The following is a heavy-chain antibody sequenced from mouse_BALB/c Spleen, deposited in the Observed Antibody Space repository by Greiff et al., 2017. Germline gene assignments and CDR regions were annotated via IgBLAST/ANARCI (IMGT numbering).Heavy chain of an antibody. CDR3: TRGGGYPAWFAY. CDR2: IRLKSNNYAT. V-gene: IGHV6-6*02. D-gene: IGHD2-2*01. Sequence: EVMLVESGGGLVQPGGSMKLSCVASGFTFSNYWMNWVRQSPEKGLEWVAEIRLKSNNYATHYAESVKGRFTISRDDSKSSVYLQMNNLRAEDTGIYYCTRGGGYPAWFAYWGQGTLVTVSA. J-gene: IGHJ3*01. CDR1: GFTFSNYW.